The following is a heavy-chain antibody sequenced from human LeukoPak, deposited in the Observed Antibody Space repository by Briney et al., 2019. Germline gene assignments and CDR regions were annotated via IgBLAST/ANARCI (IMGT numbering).Heavy chain of an antibody. CDR3: AREGDYSVLDI. CDR1: GFSFSIYT. J-gene: IGHJ3*02. D-gene: IGHD4-17*01. CDR2: IVYDGSDK. Sequence: PGGSLRLSCGVSGFSFSIYTLHWVRQAPGKGLEWVAIIVYDGSDKYYADSVKGRFTVSRDNSKNTLYLQMNSLRAEDTAVYYCAREGDYSVLDIWGQGTMVTVSS. V-gene: IGHV3-30*04.